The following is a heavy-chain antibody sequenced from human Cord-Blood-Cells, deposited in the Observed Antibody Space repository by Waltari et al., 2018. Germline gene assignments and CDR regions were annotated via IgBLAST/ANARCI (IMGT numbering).Heavy chain of an antibody. J-gene: IGHJ1*01. D-gene: IGHD6-6*01. V-gene: IGHV3-23*01. CDR3: AKVQIYSSSSEYFQH. Sequence: EVQLLESGGGLVQPGGSLRLSCAASGLTFSSYAMSWVRSAPGKGLEWVSAISGSGGSTYYADSVKGRFTISRDNSKNTLYLQMNSLRAEDTAVYYCAKVQIYSSSSEYFQHWGQGTLVAVSS. CDR1: GLTFSSYA. CDR2: ISGSGGST.